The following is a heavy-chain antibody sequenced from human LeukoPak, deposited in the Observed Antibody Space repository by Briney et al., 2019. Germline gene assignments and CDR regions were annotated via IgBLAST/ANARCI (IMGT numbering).Heavy chain of an antibody. J-gene: IGHJ4*02. CDR1: GFTFTSYS. V-gene: IGHV3-23*01. D-gene: IGHD2/OR15-2a*01. Sequence: GGSLRLSCAASGFTFTSYSMNWVRQAPGKGLEWVSTISGSGGSTYYADSVKGRFTISRDNSKNTLYLQMNSLRAEDTAVYYCAKRVGLSAFDYWGQGTLVTVSS. CDR2: ISGSGGST. CDR3: AKRVGLSAFDY.